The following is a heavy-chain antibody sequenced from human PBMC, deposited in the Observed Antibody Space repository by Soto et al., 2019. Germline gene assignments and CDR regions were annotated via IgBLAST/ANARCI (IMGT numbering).Heavy chain of an antibody. V-gene: IGHV1-69*01. CDR1: GGTFSSYV. D-gene: IGHD2-8*02. J-gene: IGHJ5*02. CDR2: IIPVSGTA. Sequence: QVHLEQSGAEVKKPGSSVKVSCKFSGGTFSSYVTIWVRQAPGQGLEWMGGIIPVSGTANYAQKFHGRVTISADAATNTAYMELSSVRFDDTAVYYCATVDRSVALVGWFDPWGQGTLVTVSS. CDR3: ATVDRSVALVGWFDP.